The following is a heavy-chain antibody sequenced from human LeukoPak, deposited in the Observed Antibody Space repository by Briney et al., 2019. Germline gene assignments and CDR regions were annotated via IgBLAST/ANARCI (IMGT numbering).Heavy chain of an antibody. J-gene: IGHJ4*02. D-gene: IGHD4-17*01. CDR1: GGSISSYY. CDR3: ARHADYGDYYDY. CDR2: IYYSGST. Sequence: SETLSLTCTVSGGSISSYYWSWIRQPPGKGLERIGYIYYSGSTNYNPSLKSRVTISVDTSKNQFSLKLSSVTAADTAVYYCARHADYGDYYDYWGQGTLVTVSS. V-gene: IGHV4-59*08.